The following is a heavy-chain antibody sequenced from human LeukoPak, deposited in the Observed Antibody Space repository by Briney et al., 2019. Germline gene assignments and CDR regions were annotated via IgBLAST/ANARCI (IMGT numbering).Heavy chain of an antibody. J-gene: IGHJ5*02. D-gene: IGHD6-13*01. V-gene: IGHV4-30-4*01. Sequence: SQTLSLTCSVSGDSISSDDYYWSWIRQPPGKGLEWIGYILYRGTAYYHPSLKSRVIISVDTSRNEFSLELTSVTAADTAVYYCARRLGIAAAGTSWFDPWGQGTLVTVSS. CDR3: ARRLGIAAAGTSWFDP. CDR2: ILYRGTA. CDR1: GDSISSDDYY.